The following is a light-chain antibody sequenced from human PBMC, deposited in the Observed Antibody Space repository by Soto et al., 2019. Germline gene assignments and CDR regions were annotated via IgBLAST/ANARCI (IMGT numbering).Light chain of an antibody. CDR3: QSYDSSLSDLYD. Sequence: QSVLTQPPSVSGAPGQRVTISCTGSSSNIGAGYDVHWYQQLPGTAPKLLIYGNSNRPSGVPDRFSGSKSGTSASLAITGLQAEDEADYYCQSYDSSLSDLYDFGTGTKLTVL. J-gene: IGLJ1*01. V-gene: IGLV1-40*01. CDR2: GNS. CDR1: SSNIGAGYD.